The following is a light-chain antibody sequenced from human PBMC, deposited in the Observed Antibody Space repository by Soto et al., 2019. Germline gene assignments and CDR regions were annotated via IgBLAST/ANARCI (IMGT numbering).Light chain of an antibody. Sequence: EIEMTQSPATLSVSPGERATLSCRASQSVNSNLAWYQQKPGQAPRLLIYGASTRATAIPARFSGSGSGTEFTLTISSLQSEDFAVYYCQQYNDWPPRTFGQGTKVEIK. CDR3: QQYNDWPPRT. J-gene: IGKJ1*01. CDR1: QSVNSN. V-gene: IGKV3-15*01. CDR2: GAS.